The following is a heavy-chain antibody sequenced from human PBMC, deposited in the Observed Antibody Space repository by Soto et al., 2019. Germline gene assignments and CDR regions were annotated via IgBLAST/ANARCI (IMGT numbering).Heavy chain of an antibody. CDR2: IYYSGST. CDR1: GGSISSYY. V-gene: IGHV4-59*01. D-gene: IGHD2-15*01. CDR3: ARAVSVVRYDY. Sequence: PSETLSLTCTVSGGSISSYYWSWIRQPPGKGLEWIGYIYYSGSTNYNPSLKSRVTISVDTSKNQFSLKLSSVTAADTAVYYCARAVSVVRYDYWGQGTLVTVSS. J-gene: IGHJ4*02.